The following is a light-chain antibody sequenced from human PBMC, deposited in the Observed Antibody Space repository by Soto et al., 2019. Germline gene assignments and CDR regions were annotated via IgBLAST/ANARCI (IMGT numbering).Light chain of an antibody. Sequence: QSVLTQPPSVSGSPGQSVTISCTGTSSDVGSYNRVSWYQQPPGTAPKLMIYEVSNRPSGVPDRFSGSKSGNTASLTISGLQAEDEADYYCSSHTSSSTPLVVFGGGTKLTVL. CDR1: SSDVGSYNR. CDR3: SSHTSSSTPLVV. V-gene: IGLV2-18*02. J-gene: IGLJ2*01. CDR2: EVS.